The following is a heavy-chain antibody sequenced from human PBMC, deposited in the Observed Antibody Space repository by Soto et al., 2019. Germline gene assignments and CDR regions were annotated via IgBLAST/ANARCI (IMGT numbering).Heavy chain of an antibody. D-gene: IGHD3-10*01. CDR1: GFTFSDYT. CDR3: ARGRSGFGELWD. Sequence: EVQLVESGGGLVKPGGSLRLSCAASGFTFSDYTMSWVRLTPGKGLEWVSSISSTSRYIYYTDSVKGRFTSSRDNAKNALYLQMDSLTTEDTAVFYCARGRSGFGELWDWGQGTLVTVSS. V-gene: IGHV3-21*01. J-gene: IGHJ4*02. CDR2: ISSTSRYI.